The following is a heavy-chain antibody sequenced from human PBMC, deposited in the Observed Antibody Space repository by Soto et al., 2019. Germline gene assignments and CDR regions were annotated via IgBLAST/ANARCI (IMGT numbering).Heavy chain of an antibody. V-gene: IGHV5-51*01. Sequence: PGESLKISCKGSGYSFTSYWIGWVRQMPGKGLEWMGIIYPGDSDTRYSPSFQGQVTISADKSISTAYLQWSSLKASDTAMYYCAIQGSSGSRYNWFDPWGQGTLVTVSS. J-gene: IGHJ5*02. CDR1: GYSFTSYW. CDR3: AIQGSSGSRYNWFDP. CDR2: IYPGDSDT. D-gene: IGHD6-19*01.